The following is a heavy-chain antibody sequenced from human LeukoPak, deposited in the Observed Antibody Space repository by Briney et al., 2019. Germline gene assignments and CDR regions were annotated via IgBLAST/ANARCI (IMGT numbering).Heavy chain of an antibody. Sequence: ASVKVSCKASGYTFTSYDINWVRQATGQGLEWMGWMNPNSGNTGYAQKFQGRVTITRNTSISTAYMELSSLRAEDTAVYYCARAWGYNVENYYYMDVWGKGTTVTVSS. CDR1: GYTFTSYD. V-gene: IGHV1-8*03. CDR2: MNPNSGNT. CDR3: ARAWGYNVENYYYMDV. D-gene: IGHD5-24*01. J-gene: IGHJ6*03.